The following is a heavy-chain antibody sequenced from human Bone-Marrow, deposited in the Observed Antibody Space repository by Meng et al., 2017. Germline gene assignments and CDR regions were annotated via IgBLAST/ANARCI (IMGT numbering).Heavy chain of an antibody. Sequence: GGSLRLSCAPPGFTFSSYSMNWVRQAPGKGLEWFSFISSSSSYIYYADSVQGRFTISRDNAKNSLYLQMNSLRAEDTAVYYCAKDRVPDGIWSIEYWGQGTLVTVSS. D-gene: IGHD1-14*01. CDR3: AKDRVPDGIWSIEY. J-gene: IGHJ4*02. CDR2: ISSSSSYI. CDR1: GFTFSSYS. V-gene: IGHV3-21*04.